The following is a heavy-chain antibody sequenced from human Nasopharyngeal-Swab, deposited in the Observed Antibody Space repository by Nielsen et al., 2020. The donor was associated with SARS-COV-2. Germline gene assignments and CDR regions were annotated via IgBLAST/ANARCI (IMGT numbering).Heavy chain of an antibody. Sequence: GESLKISCAASGFTFSSYGMHWVRQAPGKGLEWVAVIWYDGSNKYYADSVKGRFTISRDNSKNTLYLQMNSLRAEDTAVYYCARDPYGSSWRTPVEQWLETYYYGMDVWGQGTTVTVSS. CDR2: IWYDGSNK. D-gene: IGHD6-13*01. V-gene: IGHV3-33*01. J-gene: IGHJ6*02. CDR1: GFTFSSYG. CDR3: ARDPYGSSWRTPVEQWLETYYYGMDV.